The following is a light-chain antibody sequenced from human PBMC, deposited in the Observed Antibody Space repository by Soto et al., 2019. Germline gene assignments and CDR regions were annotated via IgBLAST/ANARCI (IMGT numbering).Light chain of an antibody. CDR1: QSVSSTY. V-gene: IGKV3-20*01. CDR2: AAA. J-gene: IGKJ2*01. Sequence: EIVLTQSPGTLSLSPGDRATLSCRASQSVSSTYFAWYQRRPCQTLRLLIYAAAKRATGIPDRFSGSGSGTDFTLTISRLEPDDFAVYFCQQYGSTPPTFGQGTKLEIK. CDR3: QQYGSTPPT.